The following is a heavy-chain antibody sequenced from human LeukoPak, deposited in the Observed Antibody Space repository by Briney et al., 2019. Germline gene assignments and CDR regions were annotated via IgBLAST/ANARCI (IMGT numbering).Heavy chain of an antibody. CDR2: IYTRDST. CDR1: GGSITGATNY. Sequence: SETLSLTCTVSGGSITGATNYWSWIRQPAGKGLEWIGRIYTRDSTNYNPSLKSRVTMSIDTSKNKFSLNLNSVNAADTGVYYCARECGQNGYGYWFDYWGQGTLVTVSS. D-gene: IGHD5-18*01. V-gene: IGHV4-61*02. J-gene: IGHJ4*02. CDR3: ARECGQNGYGYWFDY.